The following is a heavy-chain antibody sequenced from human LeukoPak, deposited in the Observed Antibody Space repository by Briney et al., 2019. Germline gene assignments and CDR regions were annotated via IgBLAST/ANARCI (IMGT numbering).Heavy chain of an antibody. V-gene: IGHV4-59*01. J-gene: IGHJ6*02. CDR2: IYYSGST. Sequence: SETLSLTCAVYGGSFSGYYWSWIRQPPGKGLEWIGYIYYSGSTNYNPSLKSRVTISVDTSKNQFSLKLSSVTAADTAVYYCARDRRDGYKFYYDYYGLDVWGQGTTVTVSS. CDR1: GGSFSGYY. D-gene: IGHD5-24*01. CDR3: ARDRRDGYKFYYDYYGLDV.